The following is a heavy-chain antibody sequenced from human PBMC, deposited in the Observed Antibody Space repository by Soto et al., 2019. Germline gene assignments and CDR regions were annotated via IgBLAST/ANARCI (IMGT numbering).Heavy chain of an antibody. V-gene: IGHV1-58*01. Sequence: ASVKVSCKASGFTSAVQWVRQARRQHLEWIGWIVVGSGDTYYAQKFQDRVIISRDRSTSIAYMELRSLRSDDTAVYYCTAGEGGYRALDFWGQGTMVTVSS. D-gene: IGHD3-22*01. CDR3: TAGEGGYRALDF. CDR2: IVVGSGDT. J-gene: IGHJ3*01. CDR1: GFTSA.